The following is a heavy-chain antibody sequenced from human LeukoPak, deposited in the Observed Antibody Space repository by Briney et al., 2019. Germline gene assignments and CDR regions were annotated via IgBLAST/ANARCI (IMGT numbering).Heavy chain of an antibody. V-gene: IGHV6-1*01. CDR2: TYYRSKWYN. CDR1: GDSVSSNSAA. CDR3: ARDTRQQLSYYYYYYMDV. D-gene: IGHD6-13*01. Sequence: SQTLSLTCAISGDSVSSNSAAWNWIRQSPSRGLEWLGRTYYRSKWYNDYAVSVKSRITINPDTSKNQFSLQLSSVTAADTAVYYCARDTRQQLSYYYYYYMDVWGKGTTVTISS. J-gene: IGHJ6*03.